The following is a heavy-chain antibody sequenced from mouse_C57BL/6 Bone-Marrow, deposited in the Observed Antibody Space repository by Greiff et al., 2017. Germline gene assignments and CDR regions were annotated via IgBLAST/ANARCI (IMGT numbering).Heavy chain of an antibody. D-gene: IGHD2-4*01. CDR2: ISDGGSYT. CDR1: GFTFSSYA. CDR3: ARGDYDDYFDY. J-gene: IGHJ2*01. Sequence: EVNLVESGGGLVKPGGSLKLSCAASGFTFSSYAMSWVRQTPEKRLEWVATISDGGSYTYYPDNVKGRFTISRDNAKNNLYLQMSHLKSEDTAMYYCARGDYDDYFDYWGQGTTLTVSS. V-gene: IGHV5-4*03.